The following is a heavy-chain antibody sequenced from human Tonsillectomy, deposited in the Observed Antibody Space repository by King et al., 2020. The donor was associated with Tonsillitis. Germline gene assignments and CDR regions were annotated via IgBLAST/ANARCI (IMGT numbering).Heavy chain of an antibody. CDR3: ARGRTPLDSDWYFDL. CDR2: IYYSGST. CDR1: GGSISSNDYY. D-gene: IGHD3-9*01. Sequence: QLQESGPGLVKPSQTLSLTCTVSGGSISSNDYYWSWIRQPPGKGLEWIGYIYYSGSTFYNPSLKTRLTISVDTSKNQFSLKLSSVTAADTAVYYCARGRTPLDSDWYFDLWGRGTLVTVSS. V-gene: IGHV4-30-4*01. J-gene: IGHJ2*01.